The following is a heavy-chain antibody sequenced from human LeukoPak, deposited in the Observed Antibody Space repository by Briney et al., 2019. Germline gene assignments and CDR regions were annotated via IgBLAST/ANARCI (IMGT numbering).Heavy chain of an antibody. CDR3: ARRRRDCSGDSCFLLDY. D-gene: IGHD2-15*01. V-gene: IGHV4-59*08. CDR2: ISYIGST. CDR1: GRSIITYY. Sequence: SETLSHTCTVSGRSIITYYWSWIRQPPGKGLEWIGYISYIGSTKYNPSLKSRVTMSVDKSKNQFSLKLSSVTAADTAMYYCARRRRDCSGDSCFLLDYWGQGTLVTVSS. J-gene: IGHJ4*02.